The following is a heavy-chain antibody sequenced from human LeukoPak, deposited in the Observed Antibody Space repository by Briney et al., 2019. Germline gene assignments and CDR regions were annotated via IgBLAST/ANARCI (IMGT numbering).Heavy chain of an antibody. CDR1: GGSTGSDY. J-gene: IGHJ4*02. CDR3: ARLSLHCSGGSSYRGAFDS. V-gene: IGHV4-59*08. D-gene: IGHD2-15*01. CDR2: VYYSGVT. Sequence: PSETLSLTCTVSGGSTGSDYWSWIRQPPGKGLEWIAYVYYSGVTSYNPSLKSRVAISIDTSKNQFSLNLSSVTAADTAVYYCARLSLHCSGGSSYRGAFDSWGQGTLVTVSS.